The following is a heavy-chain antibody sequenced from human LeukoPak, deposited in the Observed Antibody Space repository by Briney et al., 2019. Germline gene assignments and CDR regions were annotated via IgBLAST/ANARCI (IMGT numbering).Heavy chain of an antibody. D-gene: IGHD6-13*01. V-gene: IGHV1-2*02. CDR3: ARAVAKVAAAGTNY. CDR2: INPNSGGT. J-gene: IGHJ4*02. CDR1: GYTFTGYH. Sequence: ASVKVSCKASGYTFTGYHMHWVRQAPGQGLEWMGWINPNSGGTNYAQKFQGRVTMTRDTSISTAYMELSRLRSDDTAVYYCARAVAKVAAAGTNYWGQGTLVTVSS.